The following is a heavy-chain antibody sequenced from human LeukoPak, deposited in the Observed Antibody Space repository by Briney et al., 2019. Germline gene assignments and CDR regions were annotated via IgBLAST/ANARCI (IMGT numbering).Heavy chain of an antibody. D-gene: IGHD1-26*01. Sequence: PGESLKISCQGSEYSFATYWIAWLRQMPGKGLEWMGIIYPSDSDTRYSPSFQGQVTISADKSIKTAYLQCSSLKASDTAMYYCARPLQGIVGATGFDYWGQGTLVTVSS. CDR2: IYPSDSDT. CDR3: ARPLQGIVGATGFDY. CDR1: EYSFATYW. J-gene: IGHJ4*02. V-gene: IGHV5-51*01.